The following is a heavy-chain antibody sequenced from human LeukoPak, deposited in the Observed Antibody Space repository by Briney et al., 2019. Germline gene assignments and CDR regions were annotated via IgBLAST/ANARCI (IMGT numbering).Heavy chain of an antibody. CDR3: AKGPSGYYYYYMDA. CDR1: GFIFNNYA. Sequence: PGGSLRLSCAASGFIFNNYAMSWVRQAPGKGLEWVSAISGSGGSTYYADSVKGRFTISRDNSKNTPYLQMNSLRAEDTAVYYCAKGPSGYYYYYMDAWGKGTTVTVSS. CDR2: ISGSGGST. V-gene: IGHV3-23*01. J-gene: IGHJ6*03.